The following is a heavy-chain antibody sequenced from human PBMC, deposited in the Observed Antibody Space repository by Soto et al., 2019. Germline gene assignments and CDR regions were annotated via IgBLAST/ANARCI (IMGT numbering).Heavy chain of an antibody. V-gene: IGHV4-4*07. CDR2: IYTSGST. Sequence: KPSETLSLTCTVSGGSISSYYWSWIRQPAGKGLEWIGRIYTSGSTNYNPSLKSRVTMSVDTSKNQFSLKLSSVTAADTAVYYCAREGYDILTGYWRLDYWGPGTLVTVSS. D-gene: IGHD3-9*01. CDR3: AREGYDILTGYWRLDY. CDR1: GGSISSYY. J-gene: IGHJ4*02.